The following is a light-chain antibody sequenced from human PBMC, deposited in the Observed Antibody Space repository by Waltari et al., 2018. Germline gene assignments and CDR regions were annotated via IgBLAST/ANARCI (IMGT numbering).Light chain of an antibody. V-gene: IGKV1-5*03. Sequence: QMTQSPSTLSASVGGRVTIPCRASQSISSWLAWYQQKPGKAPKLLIYQASSLESGVPSRFSGSGSGTEFTLTISSLQPDDFATYYCQQYNPNFLYTFGQGTKVEI. CDR2: QAS. J-gene: IGKJ2*01. CDR3: QQYNPNFLYT. CDR1: QSISSW.